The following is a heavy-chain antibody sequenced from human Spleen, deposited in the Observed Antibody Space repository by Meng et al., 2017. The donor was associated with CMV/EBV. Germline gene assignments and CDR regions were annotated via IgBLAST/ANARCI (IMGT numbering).Heavy chain of an antibody. Sequence: QITLKESGPTLVKPTEPLTLTCTFSGFSLTTSGVGVGWMRQPPGKALEWLALIFWDNDRRYSPALKSRLTITKDTSKNQVVLTVTNMDPVDTATYYCAHSLYSNVLFDFWGQGTLVTVSS. CDR3: AHSLYSNVLFDF. V-gene: IGHV2-5*02. D-gene: IGHD4-11*01. CDR1: GFSLTTSGVG. CDR2: IFWDNDR. J-gene: IGHJ4*02.